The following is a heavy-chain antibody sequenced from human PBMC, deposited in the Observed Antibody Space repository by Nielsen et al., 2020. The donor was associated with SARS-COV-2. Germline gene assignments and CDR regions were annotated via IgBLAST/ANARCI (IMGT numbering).Heavy chain of an antibody. CDR2: IWYDGSNK. V-gene: IGHV3-33*01. J-gene: IGHJ5*02. CDR1: GFTFSSYG. D-gene: IGHD2-15*01. CDR3: ARDGCSGGSCPDNWFEP. Sequence: GGSLRLSCAASGFTFSSYGMHWVRQAPGKGLEWVAVIWYDGSNKYYADSVKGRFTISRDNSKNTLYLQMNSLRAEDTAVYYCARDGCSGGSCPDNWFEPWGQGTLVTVSS.